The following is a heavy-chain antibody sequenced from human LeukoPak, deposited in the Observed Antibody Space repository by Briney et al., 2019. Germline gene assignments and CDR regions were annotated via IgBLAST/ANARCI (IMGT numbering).Heavy chain of an antibody. J-gene: IGHJ4*02. D-gene: IGHD1-26*01. CDR2: IYYSGST. CDR1: GGSISSSSYS. Sequence: SETLSLTCTVSGGSISSSSYSWGWIRQPPGKGLEWIGSIYYSGSTYYNPSLKSRVTISVDTSKNQFSLKLSSVTAADTAVYYCARHLTRGATTVDWGQGTLVTVSS. V-gene: IGHV4-39*01. CDR3: ARHLTRGATTVD.